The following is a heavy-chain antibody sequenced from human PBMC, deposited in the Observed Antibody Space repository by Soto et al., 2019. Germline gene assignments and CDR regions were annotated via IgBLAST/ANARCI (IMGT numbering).Heavy chain of an antibody. CDR2: ISSSSSTI. J-gene: IGHJ2*01. Sequence: GGSLRLSCAASGFTFSSYSMNWVRQAPGKGLEWVSYISSSSSTIYYADSVKGRFTISRDNAKNSLYLQMNSLRDEDTAVYYCASSAYYYDSSGYKHYWYFDLWGRGTLVTVSS. D-gene: IGHD3-22*01. CDR3: ASSAYYYDSSGYKHYWYFDL. V-gene: IGHV3-48*02. CDR1: GFTFSSYS.